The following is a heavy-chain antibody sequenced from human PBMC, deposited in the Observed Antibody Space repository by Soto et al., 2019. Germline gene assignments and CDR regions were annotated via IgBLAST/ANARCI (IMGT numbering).Heavy chain of an antibody. CDR2: IYTGGST. CDR3: ARDPGSIAGDGTI. J-gene: IGHJ4*02. D-gene: IGHD6-19*01. Sequence: EVQLVESGGGLIQPGGSLRLACAASGFSVSSNYMSWVRQAPGKGLEWVSVIYTGGSTHYAASVEGRLTISRDVSKNTLYLQRNSLRASDTAVYYCARDPGSIAGDGTIWGQGTLVTVSS. CDR1: GFSVSSNY. V-gene: IGHV3-53*01.